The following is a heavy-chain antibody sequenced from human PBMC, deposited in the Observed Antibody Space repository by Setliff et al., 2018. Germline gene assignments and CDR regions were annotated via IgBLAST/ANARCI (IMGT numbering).Heavy chain of an antibody. V-gene: IGHV3-23*01. CDR1: GFIFSNYA. J-gene: IGHJ4*02. D-gene: IGHD3-10*01. CDR2: LSPDDKAI. Sequence: GGSLRLSCEASGFIFSNYAMDWVRQAPGKGLEWVAGLSPDDKAIQYADSVKGRFTISRDNSKNTLYRQMNSLRAEDTAVYYCANGGSGTYWVGYWGQGTQVTVSS. CDR3: ANGGSGTYWVGY.